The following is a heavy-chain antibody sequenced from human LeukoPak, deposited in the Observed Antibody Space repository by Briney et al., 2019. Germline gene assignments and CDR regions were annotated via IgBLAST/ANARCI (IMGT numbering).Heavy chain of an antibody. V-gene: IGHV3-30*04. Sequence: PGGSLRLSCAASGFTFSSYAMHWVRQAPGKGLEWVAVISYDGSNKYYADSVKGRFTISRDNSKNTLYLQMNSLRAEDTAVYYCATVPAADYYYYYYMDVWGKGTTVTVSS. CDR2: ISYDGSNK. CDR1: GFTFSSYA. D-gene: IGHD2-2*01. CDR3: ATVPAADYYYYYYMDV. J-gene: IGHJ6*03.